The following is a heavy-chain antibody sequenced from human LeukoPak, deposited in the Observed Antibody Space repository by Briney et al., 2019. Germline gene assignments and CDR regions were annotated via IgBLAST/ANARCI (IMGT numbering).Heavy chain of an antibody. J-gene: IGHJ4*02. Sequence: QPGGSLRLSCAASGFTFSSYAMHWVRQAPGKGLEWVAVISYDGSNKYYADSVKGRFTISRDNSKNTLYLQMNSLRAEDTAVYYCAKTNAYQWLALSYFDYWGQGTLVTVSS. D-gene: IGHD6-19*01. CDR1: GFTFSSYA. CDR2: ISYDGSNK. V-gene: IGHV3-30-3*02. CDR3: AKTNAYQWLALSYFDY.